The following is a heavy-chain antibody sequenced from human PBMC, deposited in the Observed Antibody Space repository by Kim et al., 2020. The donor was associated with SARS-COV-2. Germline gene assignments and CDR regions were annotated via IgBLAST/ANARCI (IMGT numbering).Heavy chain of an antibody. V-gene: IGHV3-23*01. Sequence: GGSLRLSCAASGFTFSSYAMSWVRQAPGKGLEWVSAISGSGGSTYYADSVKGRFTISRDNSKNTLYLQMNSLRAEDTAVYYCAKGGRQLGSSSYAQVWVYCGPGALCTVSS. CDR3: AKGGRQLGSSSYAQVWVY. CDR2: ISGSGGST. J-gene: IGHJ4*02. D-gene: IGHD6-13*01. CDR1: GFTFSSYA.